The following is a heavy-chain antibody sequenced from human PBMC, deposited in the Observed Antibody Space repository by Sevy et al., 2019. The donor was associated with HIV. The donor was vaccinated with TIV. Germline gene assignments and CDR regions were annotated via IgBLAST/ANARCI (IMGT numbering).Heavy chain of an antibody. CDR3: VRDDRDGYFEY. CDR1: GYTFTGYY. J-gene: IGHJ4*02. CDR2: INPDSGGP. V-gene: IGHV1-2*02. Sequence: ASVKVSCKASGYTFTGYYMHWMRQAPGQGLAWMGWINPDSGGPTYAPKFQGRVTLTRDTSISKAYMDLSRLKSDDTAVYYCVRDDRDGYFEYWGQGTLVTVSS.